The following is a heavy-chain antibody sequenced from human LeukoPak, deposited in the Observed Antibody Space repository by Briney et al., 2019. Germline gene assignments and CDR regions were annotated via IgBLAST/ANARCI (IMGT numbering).Heavy chain of an antibody. CDR3: AELGITMIGGV. J-gene: IGHJ6*04. V-gene: IGHV3-21*01. D-gene: IGHD3-10*02. CDR1: GFTFSSAS. Sequence: GGSLRLSCAASGFTFSSASMNWVRQAPEKGLEWVSSISSRGSYTYYADSVRGRFTISRDNAKNSLYLEMNSLRAEDTAVYYCAELGITMIGGVWGKGTTVTISS. CDR2: ISSRGSYT.